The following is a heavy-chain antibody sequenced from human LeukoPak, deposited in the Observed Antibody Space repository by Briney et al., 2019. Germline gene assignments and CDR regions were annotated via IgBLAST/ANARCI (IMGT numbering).Heavy chain of an antibody. J-gene: IGHJ4*02. Sequence: GGSLRLSCAASGFTFSSYGMHWVRQAPGKGLEWVAVISYDGSNKYYADSVKGRFTISRDNSENTLYLQMNSLRAEDTAVYYCAKVALTGYSSGWLDYWGQGTLVTVSS. CDR1: GFTFSSYG. CDR3: AKVALTGYSSGWLDY. D-gene: IGHD6-19*01. CDR2: ISYDGSNK. V-gene: IGHV3-30*18.